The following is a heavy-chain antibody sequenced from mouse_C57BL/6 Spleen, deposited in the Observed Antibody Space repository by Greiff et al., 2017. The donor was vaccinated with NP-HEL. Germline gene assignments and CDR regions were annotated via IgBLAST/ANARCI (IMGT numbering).Heavy chain of an antibody. Sequence: EVKLVESGGGLVQPGGSLSLSCAASGFTFTDYYMSWVRQPPGKALEWLGFIRNKANGYTTEYSASVKGRFTISRDNSQSILYLQMNALRAEDSATYYCARWLRPNYFDYWGQGTTLTVSS. CDR2: IRNKANGYTT. CDR3: ARWLRPNYFDY. CDR1: GFTFTDYY. V-gene: IGHV7-3*01. D-gene: IGHD2-2*01. J-gene: IGHJ2*01.